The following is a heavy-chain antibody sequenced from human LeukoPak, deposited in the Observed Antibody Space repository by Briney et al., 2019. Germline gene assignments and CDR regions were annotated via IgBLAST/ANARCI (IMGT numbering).Heavy chain of an antibody. CDR2: ISEDGSVK. CDR1: GFRFTTYW. D-gene: IGHD2-2*01. V-gene: IGHV3-7*01. J-gene: IGHJ4*02. Sequence: PGGSLRLSCAASGFRFTTYWMTWIRQAPEKGLEWVAHISEDGSVKYYIDSVKGRFTISRDNAKNSVYLQMNDLRVEDTAVYYCVGEAPGYWGQGALVTVSS. CDR3: VGEAPGY.